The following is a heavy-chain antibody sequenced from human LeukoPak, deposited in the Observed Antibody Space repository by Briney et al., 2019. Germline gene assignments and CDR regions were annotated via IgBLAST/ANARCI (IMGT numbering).Heavy chain of an antibody. Sequence: ASVKVSCKASGYTFSSYAMQWVRQAPGHRLERMGWINAGNGDTKYAQKFQGRVTITRDTSASTAYMDLSSLRSEDTAVYYCAIHCTGGSCSRSYYFDYWGQGTLVTVSS. V-gene: IGHV1-3*01. CDR3: AIHCTGGSCSRSYYFDY. CDR1: GYTFSSYA. J-gene: IGHJ4*02. CDR2: INAGNGDT. D-gene: IGHD2-15*01.